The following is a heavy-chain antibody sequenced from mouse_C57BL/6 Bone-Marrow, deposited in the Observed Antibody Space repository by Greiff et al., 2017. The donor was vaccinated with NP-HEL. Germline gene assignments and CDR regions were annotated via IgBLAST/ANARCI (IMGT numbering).Heavy chain of an antibody. V-gene: IGHV10-1*01. D-gene: IGHD1-1*01. CDR1: GFSFNTYA. CDR2: IRSKSNNYAT. J-gene: IGHJ3*01. CDR3: VRFSSTFAY. Sequence: EVKLVESGGGLVQPKGSLKLSCAASGFSFNTYAMNWVRQAPGKGLEWVARIRSKSNNYATYYADSVKDRFTISRDDSESMLYLQMNNLKTEDTAMYYCVRFSSTFAYWGQGTLVTVSA.